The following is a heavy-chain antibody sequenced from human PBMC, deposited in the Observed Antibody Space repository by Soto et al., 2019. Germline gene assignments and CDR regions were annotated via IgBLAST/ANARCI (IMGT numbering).Heavy chain of an antibody. V-gene: IGHV3-30*18. J-gene: IGHJ3*02. Sequence: GGSLRLSCAASGFTFSSYGMHWVRQAPGKGLEWVAVISYDGSNKYYADSVKGRFTISRDNSKNTLYLQMNSLRAEDTAVYYCAKGYYYGSSGYYYPHAFDIWGQGTMVTVSS. CDR1: GFTFSSYG. CDR2: ISYDGSNK. D-gene: IGHD3-22*01. CDR3: AKGYYYGSSGYYYPHAFDI.